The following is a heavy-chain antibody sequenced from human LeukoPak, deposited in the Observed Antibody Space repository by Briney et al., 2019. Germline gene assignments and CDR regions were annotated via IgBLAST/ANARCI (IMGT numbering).Heavy chain of an antibody. D-gene: IGHD6-13*01. J-gene: IGHJ4*02. Sequence: GGSLRPSWAATGFTFSTYWMHRVRQAQGKGRVWVPRINGDGGSRNYADSVKGRFTISRDNAKNTLYLQMSSLRVEDTAVYYCASASSHRTAAGGDYWGQGTLVTVST. V-gene: IGHV3-74*01. CDR2: INGDGGSR. CDR3: ASASSHRTAAGGDY. CDR1: GFTFSTYW.